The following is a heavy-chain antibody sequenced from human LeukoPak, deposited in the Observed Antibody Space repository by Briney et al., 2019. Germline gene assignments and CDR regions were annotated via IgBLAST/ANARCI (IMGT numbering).Heavy chain of an antibody. CDR2: IYSSGST. J-gene: IGHJ5*02. CDR3: AKHGGNGSCSSTSCYTNWFDP. CDR1: GASISGDY. Sequence: PSETLSLTCTVSGASISGDYWSWIRQPAGKGLEWIGRIYSSGSTNYNPSLKSRVTMSVDTSNNQFSLSLSSVTAADTAVYYCAKHGGNGSCSSTSCYTNWFDPWGQGTLVTVSS. V-gene: IGHV4-4*07. D-gene: IGHD2-2*02.